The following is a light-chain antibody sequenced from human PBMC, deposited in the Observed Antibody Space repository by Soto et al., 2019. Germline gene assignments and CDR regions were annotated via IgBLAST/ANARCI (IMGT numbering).Light chain of an antibody. CDR3: QKYTGYWT. Sequence: DIQMTQSPSTLSASVGDRVTITCRAGQSINSYLAWYQKKPGKAPELLIYAASRLQSGVPSRFSGSGSGTEFTLTISSLQPDDFATYYCQKYTGYWTFGQGTKVEIK. J-gene: IGKJ1*01. V-gene: IGKV1-5*01. CDR2: AAS. CDR1: QSINSY.